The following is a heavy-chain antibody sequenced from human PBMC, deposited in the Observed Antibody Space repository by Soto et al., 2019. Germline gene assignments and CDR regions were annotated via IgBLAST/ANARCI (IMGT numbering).Heavy chain of an antibody. CDR3: ARGRRVAAAQPYYYYYYGMDV. J-gene: IGHJ6*04. CDR1: GGYFSGYY. CDR2: INHSGST. V-gene: IGHV4-34*01. D-gene: IGHD6-13*01. Sequence: SETLSLTCPVYGGYFSGYYCSWIRKPPAKGLEWMGKINHSGSTNYNPSLESRVTISVETSKNQFSLKLSSVTAADTSVYYCARGRRVAAAQPYYYYYYGMDVWGKGTTVT.